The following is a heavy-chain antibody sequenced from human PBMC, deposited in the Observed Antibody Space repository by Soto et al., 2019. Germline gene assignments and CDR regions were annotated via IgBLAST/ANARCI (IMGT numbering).Heavy chain of an antibody. D-gene: IGHD1-26*01. CDR1: GYTFTSYG. V-gene: IGHV1-8*01. CDR3: ARADGSYRAPADYDCYYGMDV. Sequence: GASVKVSCKSSGYTFTSYGINWVRQATGQGLEWMGWMNPNSGNTGYAQKFQGRVTMTRNTSISTAYMELSSLRSEDTAVYYCARADGSYRAPADYDCYYGMDVWGTGTMVTVSS. J-gene: IGHJ6*04. CDR2: MNPNSGNT.